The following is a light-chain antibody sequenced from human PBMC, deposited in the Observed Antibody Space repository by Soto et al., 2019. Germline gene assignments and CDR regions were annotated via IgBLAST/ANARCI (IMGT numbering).Light chain of an antibody. CDR2: GAA. V-gene: IGKV3-11*01. CDR3: RQLSNCLPDT. Sequence: SKSPDSLYLSPREGASLSCRASQSVHTFLAWYPQNPGPPPRLLIYGAATRATGVPPRFSGSGSGTAVTLTTSSLLLADDGVRYCRQLSNCLPDTFGQGTRLEI. J-gene: IGKJ2*01. CDR1: QSVHTF.